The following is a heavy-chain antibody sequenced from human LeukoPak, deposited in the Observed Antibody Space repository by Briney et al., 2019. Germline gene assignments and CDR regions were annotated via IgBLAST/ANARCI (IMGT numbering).Heavy chain of an antibody. J-gene: IGHJ4*02. CDR3: ARAVGYNGFSDY. Sequence: GGSLRLSCAASGSTFSSYEMNWVRQAPGKGLEWVSYISSGGSTIYYADSVRGRFTISRDNAKNSLYLQMNSLRAGDTAVYYCARAVGYNGFSDYWGQGTLVTVSS. D-gene: IGHD5-12*01. CDR2: ISSGGSTI. V-gene: IGHV3-48*03. CDR1: GSTFSSYE.